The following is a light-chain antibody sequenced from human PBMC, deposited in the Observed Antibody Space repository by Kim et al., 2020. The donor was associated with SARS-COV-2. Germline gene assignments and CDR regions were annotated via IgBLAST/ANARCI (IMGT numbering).Light chain of an antibody. Sequence: SGSPGQTAAITCSGDKLGNKVACWYQVKPGQSPQLVIYEDSKRPSGIPERFSGSNSGNTATLTISGTQAVDEADYYCQTWDSSAVIFGGGTKLTVL. J-gene: IGLJ2*01. V-gene: IGLV3-1*01. CDR3: QTWDSSAVI. CDR2: EDS. CDR1: KLGNKV.